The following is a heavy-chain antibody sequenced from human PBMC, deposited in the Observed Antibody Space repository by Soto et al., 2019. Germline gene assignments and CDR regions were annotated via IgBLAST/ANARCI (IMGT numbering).Heavy chain of an antibody. D-gene: IGHD1-26*01. Sequence: QVQLVQSGAEERKPGASVKVSCKAFGYTFSTYAIHWVRRAPGQGLEWMGWFNGGNGNIKYSQKFEGRVTITSDTAAPTAYMELNMLRSEETAVYYCARGNVQGGGLDYWGQGTLVSVSS. CDR2: FNGGNGNI. CDR1: GYTFSTYA. CDR3: ARGNVQGGGLDY. J-gene: IGHJ4*02. V-gene: IGHV1-3*05.